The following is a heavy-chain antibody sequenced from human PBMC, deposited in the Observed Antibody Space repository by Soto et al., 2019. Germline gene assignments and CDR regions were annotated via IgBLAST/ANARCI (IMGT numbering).Heavy chain of an antibody. CDR3: AKNGQPPYYYYGLDV. CDR2: ISGYNGDT. Sequence: QGQLVQSGGEVKKPGASVKVSCNASGYTFSRYGISWVRQAPGQGLEWMGWISGYNGDTNYAQKFQGRVTMTIDTSTTTAYMELRSLTSDDTAVYYCAKNGQPPYYYYGLDVWGQGTTVTVSS. V-gene: IGHV1-18*01. D-gene: IGHD2-8*01. J-gene: IGHJ6*02. CDR1: GYTFSRYG.